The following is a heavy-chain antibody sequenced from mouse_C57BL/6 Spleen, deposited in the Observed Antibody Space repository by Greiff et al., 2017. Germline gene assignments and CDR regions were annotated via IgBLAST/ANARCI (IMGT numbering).Heavy chain of an antibody. CDR2: ISYSSST. Sequence: VQLQQSGPGMVKPSQSLSLTCTVTGYSISGGYDWHWLRHFPGKKLEWTGYISYSSSTNYDASLKSRISITHDTCKNHLYMQLKSVTTEDTATYDWAKYSATYYPMDYWGQGTTLTVSS. CDR3: AKYSATYYPMDY. CDR1: GYSISGGYD. J-gene: IGHJ2*01. D-gene: IGHD1-1*01. V-gene: IGHV3-1*01.